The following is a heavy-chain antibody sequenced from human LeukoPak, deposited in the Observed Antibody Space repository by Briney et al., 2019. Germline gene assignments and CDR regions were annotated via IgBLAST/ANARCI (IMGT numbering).Heavy chain of an antibody. CDR3: ASGAMTTVTTVDY. J-gene: IGHJ4*02. Sequence: PSETLSLTCTVSGGSISSSSYYWGWIRQPPGKGLEWIGSTYYSGSTYYNPSLKSRVTISVDTSKNQFSLKLSSVTAADTAVYYCASGAMTTVTTVDYWGQGTLVTVSS. CDR2: TYYSGST. D-gene: IGHD4-17*01. V-gene: IGHV4-39*01. CDR1: GGSISSSSYY.